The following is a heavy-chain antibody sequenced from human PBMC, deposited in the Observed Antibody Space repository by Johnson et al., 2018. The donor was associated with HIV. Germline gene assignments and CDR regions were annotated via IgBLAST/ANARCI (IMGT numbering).Heavy chain of an antibody. Sequence: QVQLVESGGGVVQPGRSLRLSCAASGFTFSSYAVHWVRQAPGKGLEWVAFIRYDGSNKYYADSVKGRFTISRDNSKNTLYLQMNSLRAEDTAVYYCAKETPSSGGTFDIWGQGTMVTVSS. CDR2: IRYDGSNK. D-gene: IGHD6-25*01. V-gene: IGHV3-30*02. J-gene: IGHJ3*02. CDR3: AKETPSSGGTFDI. CDR1: GFTFSSYA.